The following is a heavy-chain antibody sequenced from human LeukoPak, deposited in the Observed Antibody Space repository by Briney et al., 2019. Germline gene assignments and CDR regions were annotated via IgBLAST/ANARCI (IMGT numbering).Heavy chain of an antibody. CDR1: GFTFSDYH. Sequence: PGGSLSLSCAASGFTFSDYHMSWIRQAPGKGLEWVSYISSSGSTIYYADSVKGRFTISRDNAKNSLYLQMNSLRAEDTAVYYCASAVAGAYYFDYWGQGTLVTVSS. D-gene: IGHD6-19*01. J-gene: IGHJ4*02. CDR3: ASAVAGAYYFDY. V-gene: IGHV3-11*01. CDR2: ISSSGSTI.